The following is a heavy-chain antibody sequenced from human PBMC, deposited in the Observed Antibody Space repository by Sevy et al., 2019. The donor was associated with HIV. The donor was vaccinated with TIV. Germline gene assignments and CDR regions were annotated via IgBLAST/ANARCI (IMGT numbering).Heavy chain of an antibody. CDR1: GFKFGDYV. CDR2: IRSKVYGETR. CDR3: TRARYYYDSGSYYGLDV. D-gene: IGHD3-10*01. Sequence: GGSLRLSCRASGFKFGDYVMIWVRQAPGKGLDWVGFIRSKVYGETREYAAAVKGRVTISRDDSKGIAYLQMNSLKTEDTARYFCTRARYYYDSGSYYGLDVWGQGTTVTVSS. J-gene: IGHJ6*02. V-gene: IGHV3-49*04.